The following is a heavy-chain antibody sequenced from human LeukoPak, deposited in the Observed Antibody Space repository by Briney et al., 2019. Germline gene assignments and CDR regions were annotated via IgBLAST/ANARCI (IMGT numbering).Heavy chain of an antibody. V-gene: IGHV4-59*01. Sequence: SETLSLTCTVSGGSISSYYWSWIRQPPGKGLEWIGYIYYSGSTNYNPSLKSRVTISVDTSKNQFSLKLSSVTAADTAVYYCARGDSGGWWDYWGQGTLVTVSS. CDR2: IYYSGST. CDR1: GGSISSYY. D-gene: IGHD6-19*01. CDR3: ARGDSGGWWDY. J-gene: IGHJ4*02.